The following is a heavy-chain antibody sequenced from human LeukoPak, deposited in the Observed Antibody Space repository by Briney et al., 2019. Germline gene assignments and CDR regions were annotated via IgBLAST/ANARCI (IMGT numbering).Heavy chain of an antibody. D-gene: IGHD2-15*01. Sequence: SETLSLTCAVYGGSFGGYYWSWIRQPPGKGLEWIGEINHSGSTNYNLSLKSRVTISVDTSKNQFSLKLSSVTAADTAVYYCARVNPKYCSGGSCYPNFDYWGQGTLVTVSS. V-gene: IGHV4-34*01. CDR3: ARVNPKYCSGGSCYPNFDY. CDR2: INHSGST. CDR1: GGSFGGYY. J-gene: IGHJ4*02.